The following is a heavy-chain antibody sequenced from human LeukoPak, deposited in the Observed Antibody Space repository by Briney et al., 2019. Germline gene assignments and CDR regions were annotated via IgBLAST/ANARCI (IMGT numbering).Heavy chain of an antibody. CDR1: GYTFTGYY. Sequence: SVKVSCKASGYTFTGYYMHWVRQAPGQGLEWMGGIIPIFGTANYAQKFQGRVTITADESTSTAYMELSSLRSEDTAVYYCARDGGRDGYRPFDYWGQGTLVTVSS. D-gene: IGHD5-24*01. J-gene: IGHJ4*02. CDR2: IIPIFGTA. CDR3: ARDGGRDGYRPFDY. V-gene: IGHV1-69*13.